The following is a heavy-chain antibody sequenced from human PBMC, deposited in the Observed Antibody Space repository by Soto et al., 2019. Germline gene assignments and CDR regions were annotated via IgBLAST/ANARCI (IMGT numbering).Heavy chain of an antibody. CDR3: ARERTGPNYFDY. J-gene: IGHJ4*02. D-gene: IGHD1-7*01. CDR1: GYTFTSYD. Sequence: QVQLVQSGAEVKKPGASVKVSCKASGYTFTSYDINWVRQATGQGLEWMGWMNPNSGNTAYAQKFQGRVTMTRNTSISTSYMELSSLRSEDTAVYYCARERTGPNYFDYWGQGTLVTVSS. CDR2: MNPNSGNT. V-gene: IGHV1-8*01.